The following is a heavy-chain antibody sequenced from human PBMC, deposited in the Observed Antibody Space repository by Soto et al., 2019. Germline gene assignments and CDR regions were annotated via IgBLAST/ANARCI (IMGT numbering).Heavy chain of an antibody. V-gene: IGHV3-7*01. CDR3: ATDHSDGWSGASAPSYYYYMDV. J-gene: IGHJ6*03. Sequence: GGSLRLSCAASGFTFSSYWMSWVRQAPGKGLEWVANIKQDGSEKYYVDSVKGRFTISRDNAKNSLYLQMNSLRAEDTAVYYCATDHSDGWSGASAPSYYYYMDVWGKGTTVTVSS. D-gene: IGHD3-3*01. CDR1: GFTFSSYW. CDR2: IKQDGSEK.